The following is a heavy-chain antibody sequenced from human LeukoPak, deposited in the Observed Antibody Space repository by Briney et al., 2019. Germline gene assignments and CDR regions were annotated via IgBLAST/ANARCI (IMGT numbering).Heavy chain of an antibody. D-gene: IGHD6-19*01. CDR1: GGSFSGYY. CDR2: INHSGGT. Sequence: SETLSLTCAVYGGSFSGYYWSWIRQPPGKGLEWIGEINHSGGTNYNPSLKSRVTISVDTSKNQFSLKLSSVTAADTAVYYCASRGGEQWLALYYFDYWGQGTLVTVSS. J-gene: IGHJ4*02. CDR3: ASRGGEQWLALYYFDY. V-gene: IGHV4-34*01.